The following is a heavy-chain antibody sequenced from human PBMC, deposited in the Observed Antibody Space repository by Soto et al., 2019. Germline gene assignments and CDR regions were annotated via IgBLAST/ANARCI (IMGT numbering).Heavy chain of an antibody. Sequence: SKTLSLTCTVSGDSISSSNYFGGWLRQPPGKGLEWIGTIFYSGSTYYNPSLKSRVTISVDTSKNQFSLKLTSVTAADTALYYCARRYGWLYFDYWGQGSLVT. CDR3: ARRYGWLYFDY. D-gene: IGHD6-19*01. CDR1: GDSISSSNYF. CDR2: IFYSGST. V-gene: IGHV4-39*01. J-gene: IGHJ4*02.